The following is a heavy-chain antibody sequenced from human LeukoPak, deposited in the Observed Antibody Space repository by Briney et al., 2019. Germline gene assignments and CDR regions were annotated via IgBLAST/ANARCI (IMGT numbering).Heavy chain of an antibody. Sequence: PGGSLRLSCAASGFTFSSYTMNWVRQAPGKGLEWVSSISSSSSYIYYADSVKGRLTISRDNAKNSLFLQMNSLRAEDTAVYYCARDGSGWSGWFDPWGQGTLVTVSS. V-gene: IGHV3-21*01. CDR3: ARDGSGWSGWFDP. D-gene: IGHD6-19*01. J-gene: IGHJ5*02. CDR2: ISSSSSYI. CDR1: GFTFSSYT.